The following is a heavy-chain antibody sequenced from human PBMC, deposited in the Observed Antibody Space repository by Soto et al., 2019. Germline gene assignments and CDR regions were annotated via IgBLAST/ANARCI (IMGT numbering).Heavy chain of an antibody. D-gene: IGHD6-19*01. CDR2: ISYDGGNK. V-gene: IGHV3-30-3*01. J-gene: IGHJ4*02. CDR3: ARDPGSGWPPFDY. CDR1: GFTFNSYA. Sequence: QVQLVESGGGVVQPGRSLRLSCAASGFTFNSYAMHWVRQAPGKGLEWVAVISYDGGNKYYADSGKGRFTISRDNSKNTLYLQMNSLRAEDTAVYYCARDPGSGWPPFDYWGQGTLVTVSS.